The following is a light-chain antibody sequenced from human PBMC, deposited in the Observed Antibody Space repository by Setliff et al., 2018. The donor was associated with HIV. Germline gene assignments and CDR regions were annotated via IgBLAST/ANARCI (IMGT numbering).Light chain of an antibody. J-gene: IGLJ3*02. CDR3: QSNDGSTWV. V-gene: IGLV6-57*01. CDR2: DNK. CDR1: SGRIATNY. Sequence: NFMLTQPHSVSESPGKTVTISGTRSSGRIATNYVQWYQHRPGSSPTTVIRDNKERPSGVPERFSGSIDRSTNSASLTISGLKTEDEADYYCQSNDGSTWVFGGGTKVTV.